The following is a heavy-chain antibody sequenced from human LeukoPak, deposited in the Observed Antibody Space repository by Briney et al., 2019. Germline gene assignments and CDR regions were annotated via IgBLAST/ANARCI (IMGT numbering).Heavy chain of an antibody. V-gene: IGHV3-9*01. D-gene: IGHD1-26*01. Sequence: GRSLRLSCAASGFTFDDYAMHWVRQAPGKGLEWVSGISWNSGSIGYADSVKGRFTISRDNAKNSLYLQMNSLRAEDTALYYCVKAKWELLQDYFDYWGQGTLVTVSS. CDR2: ISWNSGSI. J-gene: IGHJ4*02. CDR3: VKAKWELLQDYFDY. CDR1: GFTFDDYA.